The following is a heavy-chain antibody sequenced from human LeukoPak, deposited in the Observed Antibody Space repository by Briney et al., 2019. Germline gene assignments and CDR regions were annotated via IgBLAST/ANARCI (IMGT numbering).Heavy chain of an antibody. J-gene: IGHJ4*02. D-gene: IGHD2-21*02. CDR2: ISGSGGST. V-gene: IGHV3-23*01. CDR3: ARAYCGGDCFNFDY. Sequence: GGSLRLSCAASGFTFSSYAMSWVRQAPGKGLEWVSAISGSGGSTYYADSVKGRFTISRDNSKNTLYLQMNSLRAEDTAVYYCARAYCGGDCFNFDYWGQGTLVTVSS. CDR1: GFTFSSYA.